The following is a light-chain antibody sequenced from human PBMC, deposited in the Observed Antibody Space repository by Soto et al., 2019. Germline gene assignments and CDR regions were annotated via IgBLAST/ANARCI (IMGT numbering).Light chain of an antibody. CDR3: QQLNSYPRT. CDR1: QGISTY. V-gene: IGKV1-9*01. CDR2: GAS. J-gene: IGKJ1*01. Sequence: DIQLTQSPSFLSASVGDRVTITCRASQGISTYLVWYQQKPGKAPKILIYGASTLQSGVPSRFTGSGSGTEFTLTISSLKNDDFATYYCQQLNSYPRTFGQGTKVDIK.